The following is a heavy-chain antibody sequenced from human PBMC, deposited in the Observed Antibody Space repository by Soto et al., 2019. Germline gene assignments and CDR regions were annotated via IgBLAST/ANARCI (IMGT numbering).Heavy chain of an antibody. J-gene: IGHJ4*02. Sequence: QVQLVESGGGVVQPGRSLRLSCAASGFTFSSYGMHWVRQAPGKGLEWVAVIWYDGSNKYYADSVKGRFTISRDNSKNTLYLQMNSLRAEDTAVYYCAREYQLQQEGFDYCGQGTLVTVSS. V-gene: IGHV3-33*01. CDR3: AREYQLQQEGFDY. CDR1: GFTFSSYG. CDR2: IWYDGSNK. D-gene: IGHD2-2*01.